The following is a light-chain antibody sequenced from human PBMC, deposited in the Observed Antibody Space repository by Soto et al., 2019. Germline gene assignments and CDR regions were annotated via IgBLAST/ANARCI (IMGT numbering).Light chain of an antibody. CDR2: RSS. J-gene: IGKJ1*01. CDR3: QYYQSLRT. V-gene: IGKV3-15*01. CDR1: QAIYSN. Sequence: MTQSPATLSVSPGERATISCRASQAIYSNVAWYQQRPGHAPRLLKYRSSARATGIPAIFSGRGSGTDFTMTISSLQSEDSAVYYCQYYQSLRTFGQGAKVDI.